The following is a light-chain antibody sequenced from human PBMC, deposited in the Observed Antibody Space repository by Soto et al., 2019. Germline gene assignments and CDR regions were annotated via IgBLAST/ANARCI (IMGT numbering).Light chain of an antibody. CDR2: DAS. CDR1: QDISNY. Sequence: DIPMTQSPSSLSASVGDRVIITCQASQDISNYLNWYQQKPGKAPELLIYDASNLETGVPSRFSGSGSGTDFTFTISSLQPDDFATYYCQQCVNLPYTVGQGTKLDI. J-gene: IGKJ2*01. V-gene: IGKV1-33*01. CDR3: QQCVNLPYT.